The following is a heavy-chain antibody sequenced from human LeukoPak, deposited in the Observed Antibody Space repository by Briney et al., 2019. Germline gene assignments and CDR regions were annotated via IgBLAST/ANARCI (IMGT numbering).Heavy chain of an antibody. Sequence: GGSLGLSCAASGFTFDDYTMHWVRQAPGKGLEWVSLISWDGGSTYYADSVKGRLTISRDNSKNSLYLQMNSLRTEDTALYYCAKVGPYCSGGSCYFDYWGQGTLVTVSS. V-gene: IGHV3-43*01. CDR3: AKVGPYCSGGSCYFDY. D-gene: IGHD2-15*01. CDR2: ISWDGGST. CDR1: GFTFDDYT. J-gene: IGHJ4*02.